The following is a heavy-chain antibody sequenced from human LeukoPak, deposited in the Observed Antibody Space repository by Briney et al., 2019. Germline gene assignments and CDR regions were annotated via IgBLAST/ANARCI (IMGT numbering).Heavy chain of an antibody. CDR2: MSADGSIK. V-gene: IGHV3-30-3*01. Sequence: GGSLRFSCEASGFTFISYTINWVRQPPGKGLEWVAVMSADGSIKIYTDSVKGRFTISRDNSKNTLYLQMNSLRVDDTAVYYCARGLSPGAPDYFDSWGQGTLVTVSS. CDR1: GFTFISYT. J-gene: IGHJ4*02. D-gene: IGHD1-14*01. CDR3: ARGLSPGAPDYFDS.